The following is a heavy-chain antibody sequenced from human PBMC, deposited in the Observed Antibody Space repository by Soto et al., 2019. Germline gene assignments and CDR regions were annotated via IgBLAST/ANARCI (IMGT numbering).Heavy chain of an antibody. CDR1: GYIFGNHW. D-gene: IGHD3-10*01. CDR3: ARVGVSATMVYFDT. Sequence: GESLKISCKGSGYIFGNHWIAWVRQLPGKGLEFMGIMYPGDSDTRYSPSFQGLVTISADKATSTAYLQWSSLKASDTAIYYCARVGVSATMVYFDTWGQGTLVTVCS. CDR2: MYPGDSDT. J-gene: IGHJ5*02. V-gene: IGHV5-51*01.